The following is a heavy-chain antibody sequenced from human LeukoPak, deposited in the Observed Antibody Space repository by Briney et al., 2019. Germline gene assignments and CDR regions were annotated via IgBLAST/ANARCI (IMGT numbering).Heavy chain of an antibody. J-gene: IGHJ3*02. CDR3: AKDRCSSTSCYEDAFDI. D-gene: IGHD2-2*01. V-gene: IGHV3-9*01. CDR1: GFTFGDYA. Sequence: GRSLRLSCAASGFTFGDYAMHWVRQAPGKGLEWVSGISWNSGSIGYADSVKGRFTISRDNSKNTLYLQMNSLRAEDTAVYYCAKDRCSSTSCYEDAFDIWGQGTMVTVSS. CDR2: ISWNSGSI.